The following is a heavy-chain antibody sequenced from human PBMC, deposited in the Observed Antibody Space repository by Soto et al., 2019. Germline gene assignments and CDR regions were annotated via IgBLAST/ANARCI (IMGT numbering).Heavy chain of an antibody. CDR2: ITGSSDYT. CDR3: AKEQTTGAHYALDY. V-gene: IGHV3-23*01. J-gene: IGHJ4*02. D-gene: IGHD2-8*02. CDR1: GFIFSSYA. Sequence: VGSLRLSCEASGFIFSSYAMNWVRQAPGKGLQWVSSITGSSDYTSYIASVKGRFTVSRDNSKNTLYLQTNTLRAEDTAVYFCAKEQTTGAHYALDYWSQGTLVTVSS.